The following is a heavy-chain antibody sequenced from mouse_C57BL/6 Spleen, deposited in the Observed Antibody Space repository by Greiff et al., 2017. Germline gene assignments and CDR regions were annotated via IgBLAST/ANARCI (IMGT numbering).Heavy chain of an antibody. J-gene: IGHJ1*03. CDR1: GYTFTSYW. CDR3: ARKGSYYGSSGYFDV. Sequence: VQLQQPGAELVMPGASVKLSCKASGYTFTSYWMHWVKQRPGQGLEWIGEIDPSDSYTNYNQKFKGKSTLTVDKSSSTAYMQLSSLTSEDSAVYYCARKGSYYGSSGYFDVWGTGTTVTVSS. D-gene: IGHD1-1*01. CDR2: IDPSDSYT. V-gene: IGHV1-69*01.